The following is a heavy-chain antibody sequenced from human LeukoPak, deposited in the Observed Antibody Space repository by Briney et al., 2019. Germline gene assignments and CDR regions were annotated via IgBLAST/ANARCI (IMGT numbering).Heavy chain of an antibody. J-gene: IGHJ4*02. CDR3: AKDRVDGSGSQFDS. V-gene: IGHV3-23*01. CDR1: GFRLRNYA. Sequence: RWSLTLSCAASGFRLRNYAMTWVRQAPGKGLKWVSSITGSGALTYYADSVKGRFTISKDNAMDTLFLQLNSLRADDTAVYYCAKDRVDGSGSQFDSWGQGSLVTVSS. D-gene: IGHD3-10*01. CDR2: ITGSGALT.